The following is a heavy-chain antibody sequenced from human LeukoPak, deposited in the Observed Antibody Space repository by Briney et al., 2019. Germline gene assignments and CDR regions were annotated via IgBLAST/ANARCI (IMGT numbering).Heavy chain of an antibody. CDR2: IYPGDSDT. J-gene: IGHJ3*02. D-gene: IGHD2-8*01. CDR3: ARGGYCTNGVCVDAFDI. V-gene: IGHV5-51*01. Sequence: GESLKISCKGSGYSFTNYWIGWVRQMPGKGLEWMGIIYPGDSDTRYSPSFQGQVTISADKSISTAYLELSRLRSDDTAVYYCARGGYCTNGVCVDAFDIWGQGTMVTVSS. CDR1: GYSFTNYW.